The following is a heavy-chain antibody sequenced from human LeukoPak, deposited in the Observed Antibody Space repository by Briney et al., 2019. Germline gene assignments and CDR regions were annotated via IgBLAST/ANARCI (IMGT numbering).Heavy chain of an antibody. J-gene: IGHJ4*02. Sequence: PGGSLRLSCAASGVTFSSYAMSWIRQAPGKGLEWVGSISSSSSYIYYADSVKGRFTISRDNAKNSLYLKMNSLRAEDTAVYYCARGGLLTGSYYFDYWGQGTLVTVSS. D-gene: IGHD3-9*01. CDR2: ISSSSSYI. V-gene: IGHV3-21*01. CDR1: GVTFSSYA. CDR3: ARGGLLTGSYYFDY.